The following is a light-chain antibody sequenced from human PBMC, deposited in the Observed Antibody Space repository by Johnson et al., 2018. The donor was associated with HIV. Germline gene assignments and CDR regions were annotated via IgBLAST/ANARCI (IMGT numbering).Light chain of an antibody. V-gene: IGLV1-51*01. CDR3: GTWDGGLSGYV. CDR2: DNN. Sequence: QSVLTQPPSVSAAPGQKVTISCSGSSSNIGNNYVSWYQQLPGTAPKLLIYDNNKRPSGIPDRFSASKSGTSATLGITGLQTGDEVNYYCGTWDGGLSGYVFGTGTEVTVL. CDR1: SSNIGNNY. J-gene: IGLJ1*01.